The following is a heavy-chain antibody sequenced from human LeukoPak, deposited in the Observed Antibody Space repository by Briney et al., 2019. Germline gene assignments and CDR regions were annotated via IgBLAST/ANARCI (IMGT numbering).Heavy chain of an antibody. Sequence: GGSLRLSCAASGYTFTSYYMHWVRQAPGQGLEWMGWINPNSGGTNYAQKFQGRVTMTRDTSISTAYMELSRLRSDDTAVYYCARTGYSYGYSPVDYWGQGTLVTVSS. CDR3: ARTGYSYGYSPVDY. CDR2: INPNSGGT. J-gene: IGHJ4*02. D-gene: IGHD5-18*01. V-gene: IGHV1-2*02. CDR1: GYTFTSYY.